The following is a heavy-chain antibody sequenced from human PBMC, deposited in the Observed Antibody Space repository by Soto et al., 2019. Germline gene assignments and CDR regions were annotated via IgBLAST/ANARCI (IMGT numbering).Heavy chain of an antibody. CDR1: GGSFSGYY. CDR2: INHSGST. CDR3: ARVGRQWLVRGYYYYGMDV. Sequence: SETLSLTCAVYGGSFSGYYWSWIRQPPGKGLEWIGEINHSGSTNYNPSLKSRVTISVDTSKNQFSLKLSSVTAADTAVYYCARVGRQWLVRGYYYYGMDVWGQGTTVTVSS. D-gene: IGHD6-19*01. V-gene: IGHV4-34*01. J-gene: IGHJ6*02.